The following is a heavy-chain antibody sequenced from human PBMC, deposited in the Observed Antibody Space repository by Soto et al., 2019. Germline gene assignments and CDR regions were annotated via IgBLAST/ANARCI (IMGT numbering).Heavy chain of an antibody. Sequence: QVQLQESGPGLVKPSQTLSLTCTVSGGSISSGGYYWSWIRQHQGKGLEWIGYIYYSGSTYYNPAIKSRVTISVDTSKNQFSLKLSSVTAADTAVYYCARDFYDILTGYSFLDYWGQGTLVTVSS. CDR1: GGSISSGGYY. CDR2: IYYSGST. J-gene: IGHJ4*02. D-gene: IGHD3-9*01. V-gene: IGHV4-31*03. CDR3: ARDFYDILTGYSFLDY.